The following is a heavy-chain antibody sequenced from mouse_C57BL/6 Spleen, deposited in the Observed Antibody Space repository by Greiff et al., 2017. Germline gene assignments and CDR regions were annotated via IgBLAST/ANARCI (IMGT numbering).Heavy chain of an antibody. CDR2: IDPSDSYT. J-gene: IGHJ3*01. Sequence: QVQLQQPGAELVMPGASVTLSCKASGYTFTSYWMHWVKQRPGQGLEWIGEIDPSDSYTNYNQKFKGKSTLTVDKSSSTAYMQLSSLTSEDSAVYYCAATVVGKGAWFAYWGQGTLVTVSA. CDR1: GYTFTSYW. D-gene: IGHD1-1*01. CDR3: AATVVGKGAWFAY. V-gene: IGHV1-69*01.